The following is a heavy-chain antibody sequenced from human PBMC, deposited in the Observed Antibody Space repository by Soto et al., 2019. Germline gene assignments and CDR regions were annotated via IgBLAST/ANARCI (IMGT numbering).Heavy chain of an antibody. CDR1: GFTFSSYA. V-gene: IGHV3-23*01. Sequence: EVQLLESGGGLVQPGGSLRLSCAASGFTFSSYAMSWVRQAPGKGLEWVSAISGSGGSTYYADSVKGRFTISRDNSKNTLYLQMNSLRAEDTAVYYCAKGAYYDFWSGYLMDVWGQGTTVTVSS. CDR2: ISGSGGST. D-gene: IGHD3-3*01. CDR3: AKGAYYDFWSGYLMDV. J-gene: IGHJ6*02.